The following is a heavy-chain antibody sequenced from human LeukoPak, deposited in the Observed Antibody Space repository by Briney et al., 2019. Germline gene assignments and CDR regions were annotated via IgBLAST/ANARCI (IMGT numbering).Heavy chain of an antibody. CDR3: AKAYSSGWYSTFDY. CDR1: GFTFSSYA. Sequence: LPGGSLRLSCAASGFTFSSYAMSWVRQAPGKGLEWVSAISGSGGSTYYADSVKGRFTISRDNSKNTLYLQMNSLRAEDTAVYYCAKAYSSGWYSTFDYWGQGTLVTVSS. D-gene: IGHD6-19*01. CDR2: ISGSGGST. J-gene: IGHJ4*02. V-gene: IGHV3-23*01.